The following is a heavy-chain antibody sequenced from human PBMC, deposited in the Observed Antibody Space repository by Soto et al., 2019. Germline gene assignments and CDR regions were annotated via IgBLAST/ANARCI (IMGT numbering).Heavy chain of an antibody. CDR2: IKQDGSEK. D-gene: IGHD3-22*01. Sequence: PVGSLRLSCAASGFTFSSYWMSWVRQAPGKGLEWVANIKQDGSEKYYVDSVKGRFTISRDNAKNSLYLQMNSLGAEDTAVYYCAREVDYYDSSGPQDYWGQGTLVTVSS. CDR1: GFTFSSYW. V-gene: IGHV3-7*03. J-gene: IGHJ4*02. CDR3: AREVDYYDSSGPQDY.